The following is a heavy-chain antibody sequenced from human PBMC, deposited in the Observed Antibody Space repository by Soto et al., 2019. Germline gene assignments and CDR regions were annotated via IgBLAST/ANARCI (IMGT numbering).Heavy chain of an antibody. CDR1: GDMFRNSA. CDR3: ARARLSNGDPNIYFFYGLDV. CDR2: IIPLFRKT. D-gene: IGHD3-10*01. V-gene: IGHV1-69*01. Sequence: QVQLVQSGAEVKRPGSSVKVSCKASGDMFRNSAFTWVRQAPGQGLAWMGVIIPLFRKTDVAQKFQGRVNLTADETTRSLYMEVASLTSADTAVYYCARARLSNGDPNIYFFYGLDVWGQGTTITVSS. J-gene: IGHJ6*02.